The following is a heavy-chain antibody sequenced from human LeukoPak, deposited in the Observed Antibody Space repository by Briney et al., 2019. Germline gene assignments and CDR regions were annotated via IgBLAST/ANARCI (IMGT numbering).Heavy chain of an antibody. J-gene: IGHJ4*02. V-gene: IGHV3-21*01. CDR2: GGSGGVNP. D-gene: IGHD3-10*01. CDR3: ARDRRDYYGFRYFDS. CDR1: GITLDSHS. Sequence: PGGSLRLSCAGSGITLDSHSMNWVRQAPGKGLEWVSAGGSGGVNPQYAESVMGRFTVSRDNAKNSLYLELSSLRVEDTAVYYCARDRRDYYGFRYFDSWGQGTLVTVSS.